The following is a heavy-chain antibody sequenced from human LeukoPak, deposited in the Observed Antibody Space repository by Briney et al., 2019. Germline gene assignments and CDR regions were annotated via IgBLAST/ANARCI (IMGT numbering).Heavy chain of an antibody. V-gene: IGHV3-23*01. D-gene: IGHD6-6*01. CDR3: ARGFGSSIPYSYYYYLDV. Sequence: HPGGSLRLSCAASGFTFSSYAMSWVRQAPGKGLEWVSAISGSGGSTYYADSVKGRFTISRDNAKNSLYLQMNSLRAEDDTAVYYCARGFGSSIPYSYYYYLDVWGKGTTVTVSS. CDR2: ISGSGGST. J-gene: IGHJ6*03. CDR1: GFTFSSYA.